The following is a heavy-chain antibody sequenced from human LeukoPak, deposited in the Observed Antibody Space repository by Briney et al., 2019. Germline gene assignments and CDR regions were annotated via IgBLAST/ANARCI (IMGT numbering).Heavy chain of an antibody. D-gene: IGHD3-3*01. V-gene: IGHV3-23*01. CDR3: AKDRGYDFADN. J-gene: IGHJ4*02. CDR2: SSSGGGST. CDR1: GFTFSNNA. Sequence: GGSLRLSCAVSGFTFSNNAMSWARQAPGKGLEWVSISSSGGGSTYYADSVKGRFTISRGNSKNTLYLQMSSLRAEDTAVYYCAKDRGYDFADNWGQGTLVTVSS.